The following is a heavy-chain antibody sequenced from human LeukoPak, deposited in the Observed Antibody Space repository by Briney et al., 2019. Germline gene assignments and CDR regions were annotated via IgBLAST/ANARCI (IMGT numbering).Heavy chain of an antibody. CDR3: ATALSSSGWLPFAD. CDR2: FDPEDGET. CDR1: GYTFTGYY. V-gene: IGHV1-24*01. D-gene: IGHD6-19*01. J-gene: IGHJ4*02. Sequence: GASVKVSCKASGYTFTGYYMHWVRQAPGKGLEWMGGFDPEDGETIYAQKFQGRVTMTEDTSTDTAYMELSSLRSEDTAVYYCATALSSSGWLPFADWGQGTLVTVSS.